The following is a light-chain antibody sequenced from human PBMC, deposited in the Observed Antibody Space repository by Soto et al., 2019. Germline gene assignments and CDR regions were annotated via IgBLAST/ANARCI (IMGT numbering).Light chain of an antibody. CDR3: LHSNNWLWT. Sequence: EIVITQSPATLAVSQGERATLSCWASQSVSSNLAWYQQTPGQAPRLLIYGASTRATGIPPRFSGSGSGTEFTLTISSLQSEDFAVYYCLHSNNWLWTFGQGTKVDIK. CDR1: QSVSSN. CDR2: GAS. J-gene: IGKJ1*01. V-gene: IGKV3-15*01.